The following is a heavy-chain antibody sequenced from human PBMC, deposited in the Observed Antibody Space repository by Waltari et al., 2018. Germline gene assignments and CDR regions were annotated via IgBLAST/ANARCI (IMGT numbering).Heavy chain of an antibody. V-gene: IGHV1-69*01. Sequence: QVQLVQSGAEVKKPGSSVKVSCKASGGTFSSYSSSWVRQAPVQGLEWMGGIIPIFGTANYAQKFQGRVTITADESTNTAYMELSSLRSEDTAVYYCARARDYYDSSAPDYWGQGTLVTVSS. CDR3: ARARDYYDSSAPDY. D-gene: IGHD3-22*01. CDR1: GGTFSSYS. J-gene: IGHJ4*02. CDR2: IIPIFGTA.